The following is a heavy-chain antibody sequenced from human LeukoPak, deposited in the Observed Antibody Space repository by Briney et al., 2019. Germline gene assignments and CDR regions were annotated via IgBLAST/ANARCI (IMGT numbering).Heavy chain of an antibody. CDR1: GFTFSSYW. CDR2: IKQDGSEK. Sequence: PGGSLRLSCAASGFTFSSYWMSWVRQAPGKGLEWVANIKQDGSEKYYVDSVKGRFTISRDNAKSSLYLQMNSLRAEDTAVYYCARDQGIVVAGNYFDYWGQGTLVTVSS. J-gene: IGHJ4*02. CDR3: ARDQGIVVAGNYFDY. D-gene: IGHD6-19*01. V-gene: IGHV3-7*01.